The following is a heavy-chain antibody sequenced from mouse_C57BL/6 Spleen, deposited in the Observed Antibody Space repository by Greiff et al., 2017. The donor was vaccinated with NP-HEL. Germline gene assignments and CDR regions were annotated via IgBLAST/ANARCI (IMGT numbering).Heavy chain of an antibody. CDR2: IDPSDSET. D-gene: IGHD2-4*01. Sequence: QVQLQQSGAELVRPGSSVKLSCKASGYTFTSYWMHWVKQRPIQGLEWIGNIDPSDSETHYNQKFKDKATLTVDKSSSTAYMQLSSLTSKDSAVYYCARGDFYDYDVRGFDYWGQGTTLTVSS. J-gene: IGHJ2*01. CDR3: ARGDFYDYDVRGFDY. V-gene: IGHV1-52*01. CDR1: GYTFTSYW.